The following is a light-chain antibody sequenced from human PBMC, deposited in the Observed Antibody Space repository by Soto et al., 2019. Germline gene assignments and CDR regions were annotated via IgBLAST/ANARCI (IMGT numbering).Light chain of an antibody. V-gene: IGLV2-14*01. CDR3: RSYTSSSPYV. CDR2: DVS. J-gene: IGLJ1*01. Sequence: QSALTQPASVSGSPGQSITISCTGTSSDVGGYDYVSWYQQHPGKAPKLMIYDVSSRPSGVSNRFSGSKSGNTASLTISGLQAEDEADYYCRSYTSSSPYVFGTGTKLTV. CDR1: SSDVGGYDY.